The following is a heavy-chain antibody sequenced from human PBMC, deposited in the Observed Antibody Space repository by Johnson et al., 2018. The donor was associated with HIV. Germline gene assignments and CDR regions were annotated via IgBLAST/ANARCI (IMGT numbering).Heavy chain of an antibody. CDR1: GFTFDDHG. CDR2: INWNGGTT. CDR3: AKGQWLDAFDI. J-gene: IGHJ3*02. V-gene: IGHV3-20*04. Sequence: VQLVESGGGVVQHGRSLRLSCAASGFTFDDHGMSWVRQAPGKGLEWVSGINWNGGTTGYVDSVKGRFTISRDNAKNSLYLQMNSLRAEDTAVYYCAKGQWLDAFDIWGQGTMVTVSS. D-gene: IGHD6-19*01.